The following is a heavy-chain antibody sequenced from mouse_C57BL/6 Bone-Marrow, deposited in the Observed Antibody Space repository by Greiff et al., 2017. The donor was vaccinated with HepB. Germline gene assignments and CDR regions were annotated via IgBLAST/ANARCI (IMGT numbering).Heavy chain of an antibody. Sequence: LQESGAELVKPGASVKLSCKASGYTFTEYTIHWVKQRSGQGLEWIGWFYPGSGSIKYNEKFKDKATLTADKSSSTVYMELSRLTSEDSAVYFCARHEDQGGTETYYFDYWGQGTTLTVSS. D-gene: IGHD3-3*01. CDR3: ARHEDQGGTETYYFDY. CDR2: FYPGSGSI. CDR1: GYTFTEYT. J-gene: IGHJ2*01. V-gene: IGHV1-62-2*01.